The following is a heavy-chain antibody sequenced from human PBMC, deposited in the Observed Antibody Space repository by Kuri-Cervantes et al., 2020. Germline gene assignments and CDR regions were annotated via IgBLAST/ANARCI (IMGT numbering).Heavy chain of an antibody. CDR2: IKSKTDGGTT. V-gene: IGHV3-15*01. CDR1: GFTFSNAW. Sequence: GESLKISCAASGFTFSNAWMSWVRQAPGKGLEWVGRIKSKTDGGTTDYAAPVKGRFTISRDDSKNTLYLQMNSLKTEDTAVYYCAKGIVGTTSGYFDYWGQGTLVTVSS. D-gene: IGHD1-7*01. CDR3: AKGIVGTTSGYFDY. J-gene: IGHJ4*02.